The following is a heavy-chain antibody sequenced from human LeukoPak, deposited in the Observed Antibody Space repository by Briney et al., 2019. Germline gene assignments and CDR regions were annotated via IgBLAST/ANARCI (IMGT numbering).Heavy chain of an antibody. CDR2: IKQDGSEK. CDR1: GFTFSSYW. J-gene: IGHJ3*02. V-gene: IGHV3-7*01. Sequence: PGGSPRLSCAASGFTFSSYWMSWVRQAPGKGLEWVANIKQDGSEKYYVDSVKGRFTISRDNAKNSLYLQMNSLRAEDTAVYYCAREYYYDSSGYYSTIDIWGQGTMVTVSS. D-gene: IGHD3-22*01. CDR3: AREYYYDSSGYYSTIDI.